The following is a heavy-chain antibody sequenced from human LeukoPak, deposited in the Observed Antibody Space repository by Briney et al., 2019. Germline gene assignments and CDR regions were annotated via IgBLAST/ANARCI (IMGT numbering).Heavy chain of an antibody. D-gene: IGHD5-18*01. J-gene: IGHJ6*03. Sequence: ASVKVSCKASGYTFTSYGISWVRQAPGQRLEWMGWISAYNGNTNYAQKLQGRVTMTTDTSTSTAYMELRSLRSDDTAVYYCAFVDTAMAYYYYMDVWGKGTTVTVSS. CDR1: GYTFTSYG. V-gene: IGHV1-18*01. CDR3: AFVDTAMAYYYYMDV. CDR2: ISAYNGNT.